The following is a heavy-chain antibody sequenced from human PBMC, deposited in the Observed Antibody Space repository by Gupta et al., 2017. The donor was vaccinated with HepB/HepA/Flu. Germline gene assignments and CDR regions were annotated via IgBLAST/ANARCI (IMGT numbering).Heavy chain of an antibody. CDR1: GGSISSCGYY. CDR3: ARVLGFVHMDV. D-gene: IGHD3-10*01. Sequence: QVQLQESGQALVKPSQTLSLTCPVSGGSISSCGYYWSWLRHPPGKGLEWIGYIYYSGSTYYNPSLKGRVTISVDTSKNQFSLKLSSVTAADTAVYYCARVLGFVHMDVWGKGTTVTVSS. J-gene: IGHJ6*03. CDR2: IYYSGST. V-gene: IGHV4-31*03.